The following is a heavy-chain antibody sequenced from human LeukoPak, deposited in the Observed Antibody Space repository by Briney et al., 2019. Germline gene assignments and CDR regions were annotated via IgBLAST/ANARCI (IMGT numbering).Heavy chain of an antibody. D-gene: IGHD3-9*01. CDR2: INWNGGST. CDR3: ARGYDILTGYYDLGFDY. Sequence: GGSLRLSCAASGFTFDDYGMSWVRQAPGKGLEWVSGINWNGGSTGYADSVKGRFTISRDNAKNSLYLQMNSLRAEDTALYYCARGYDILTGYYDLGFDYWGQGTLVAVSS. J-gene: IGHJ4*02. CDR1: GFTFDDYG. V-gene: IGHV3-20*04.